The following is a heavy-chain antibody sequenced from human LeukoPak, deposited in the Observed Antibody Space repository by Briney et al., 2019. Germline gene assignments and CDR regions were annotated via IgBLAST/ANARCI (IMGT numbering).Heavy chain of an antibody. V-gene: IGHV5-51*01. CDR2: IYPGDSDT. D-gene: IGHD6-13*01. Sequence: GESLRISCRGSGYSFSSFWIGWVRQTPVKGLEWMGIIYPGDSDTRYSPSFQGQVTISADKSISTAYLQWSSLKASDTAMYYCARRNQQLATDAFDIWGQGTMVTVSS. J-gene: IGHJ3*02. CDR1: GYSFSSFW. CDR3: ARRNQQLATDAFDI.